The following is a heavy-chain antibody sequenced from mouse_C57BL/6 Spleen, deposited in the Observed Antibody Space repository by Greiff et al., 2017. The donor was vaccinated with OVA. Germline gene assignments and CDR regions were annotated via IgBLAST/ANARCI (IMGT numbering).Heavy chain of an antibody. V-gene: IGHV1-85*01. CDR3: AAGGGYAMDY. CDR1: GYTFTSYD. CDR2: IYPRDGSN. J-gene: IGHJ4*01. Sequence: VQLQQSGPELVKPGASVKLSCKASGYTFTSYDINWVKQRPGQGLEWIGWIYPRDGSNKYNEKFKGKATLTVDTSSSTAYMELHSLTSEDSAVYFCAAGGGYAMDYWGQGTSVTVSS.